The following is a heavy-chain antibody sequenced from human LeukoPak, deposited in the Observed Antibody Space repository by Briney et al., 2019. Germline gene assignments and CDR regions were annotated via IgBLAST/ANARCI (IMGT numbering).Heavy chain of an antibody. CDR3: AMTNDSGSFWRYFDY. CDR1: GFTFSSYG. D-gene: IGHD3-22*01. V-gene: IGHV3-33*01. CDR2: IWYDGSSK. J-gene: IGHJ4*02. Sequence: QPGRSLRLSCAASGFTFSSYGMHWVRQAPGKGLDLVAVIWYDGSSKYYADSVKGRFTISRDNSKNTLYLQMNSLRAEDTAVYYCAMTNDSGSFWRYFDYWGQGTLVTVSS.